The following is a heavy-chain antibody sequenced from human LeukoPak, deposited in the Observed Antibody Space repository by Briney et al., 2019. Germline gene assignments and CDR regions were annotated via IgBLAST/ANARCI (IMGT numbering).Heavy chain of an antibody. J-gene: IGHJ4*02. D-gene: IGHD5-24*01. CDR1: GFTFSIYG. V-gene: IGHV3-30*02. Sequence: GGSLRLSCAASGFTFSIYGMHWVRQAPGKGLEWVTFIRSDGTKTHYADSVKGRFTISRDNSKNTLFLQIDNLRVDDTAVYYRAKGRGKDGQNLFDYWGQGTLITVSS. CDR2: IRSDGTKT. CDR3: AKGRGKDGQNLFDY.